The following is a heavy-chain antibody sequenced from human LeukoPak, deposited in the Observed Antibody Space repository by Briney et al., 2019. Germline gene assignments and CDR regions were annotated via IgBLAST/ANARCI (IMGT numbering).Heavy chain of an antibody. CDR2: INGDGSSI. Sequence: PGGSLRLSCAASGFTFSSYWMHWVRQAPGKGLVWLARINGDGSSISYADSVQGRFTISRDNAKNTLYLQMNSLRAEDTAVYYCGRDRGYSGDYWGQGTLSPSPQ. V-gene: IGHV3-74*01. J-gene: IGHJ4*02. CDR3: GRDRGYSGDY. D-gene: IGHD5-12*01. CDR1: GFTFSSYW.